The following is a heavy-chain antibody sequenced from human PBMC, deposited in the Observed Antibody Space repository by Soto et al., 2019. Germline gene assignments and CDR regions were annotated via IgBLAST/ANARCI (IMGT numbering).Heavy chain of an antibody. CDR3: ARAGLPFDY. CDR2: IYHSGSF. D-gene: IGHD2-21*02. Sequence: PSETLSLTCAVSVCSISVAGYSWNWIRQPPGEGLECIGYIYHSGSFLYNPSLKSRVTISLDRSKNQFSLRLRSEDTAVYYCARAGLPFDYWGQGTLVTVSS. J-gene: IGHJ4*02. V-gene: IGHV4-30-2*01. CDR1: VCSISVAGYS.